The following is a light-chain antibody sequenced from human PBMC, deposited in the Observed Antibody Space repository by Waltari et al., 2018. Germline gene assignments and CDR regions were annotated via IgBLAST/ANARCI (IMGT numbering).Light chain of an antibody. CDR1: GSNIGNTG. CDR3: SVWDDNLNALV. V-gene: IGLV1-36*01. J-gene: IGLJ3*02. Sequence: QSVLTQPPSLSEAPDQTITISCSGSGSNIGNTGVNWYQQLPGKTPKLLIYYNDLVPFGVSGRFSRSKSGTSASLAISGLQSEDEADYYCSVWDDNLNALVFGGGTKLTVL. CDR2: YND.